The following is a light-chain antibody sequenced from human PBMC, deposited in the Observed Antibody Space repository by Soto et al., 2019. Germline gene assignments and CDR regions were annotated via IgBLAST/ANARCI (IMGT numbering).Light chain of an antibody. J-gene: IGKJ1*01. V-gene: IGKV1-5*01. CDR3: QHYNSYSEA. CDR1: QSISSY. CDR2: AAS. Sequence: DVQIPQSHSSLSASVGDRVTITCRASQSISSYLNWYQQKPGKAPKLLIYAASSLQSGVPSRFSGSGSGTEFTLTISSLQPDDFATYYCQHYNSYSEAFGQGTKVDI.